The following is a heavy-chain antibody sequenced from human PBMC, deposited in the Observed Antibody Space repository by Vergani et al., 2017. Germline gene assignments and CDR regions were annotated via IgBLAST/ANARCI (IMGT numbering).Heavy chain of an antibody. CDR2: IWYDGSKE. V-gene: IGHV3-33*01. CDR1: GFRFSSYG. CDR3: ARSGYCDHGVCYMTYYYYMDV. D-gene: IGHD2-8*01. Sequence: QVQLVESGGGVVQPGRSLRLSCAASGFRFSSYGMNWVRPAPGKGLEWVAFIWYDGSKEYYADSVKGRFTISRDNSKNTLYLQMNNLRAADTAVYYCARSGYCDHGVCYMTYYYYMDVWGKGTAVNGSS. J-gene: IGHJ6*03.